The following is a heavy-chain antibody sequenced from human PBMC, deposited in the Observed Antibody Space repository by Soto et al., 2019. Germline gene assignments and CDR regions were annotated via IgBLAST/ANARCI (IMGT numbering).Heavy chain of an antibody. CDR3: ARASSSSSAADY. Sequence: QVQLQESGPGLVKASQTLSLICNVSGESISSGGYYWSWIRHHPGKGLEWIGYIYDSESAYYNPSLKSRVTISMDTSKNHFAMKLSSVTAVDTAVYYCARASSSSSAADYWGQGTLVTVSS. CDR1: GESISSGGYY. D-gene: IGHD6-6*01. V-gene: IGHV4-31*03. CDR2: IYDSESA. J-gene: IGHJ4*02.